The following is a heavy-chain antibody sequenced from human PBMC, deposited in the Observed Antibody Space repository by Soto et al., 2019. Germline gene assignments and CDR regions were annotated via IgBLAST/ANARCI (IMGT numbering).Heavy chain of an antibody. V-gene: IGHV4-31*03. Sequence: QVQLQESGPGLVKPSQTLSLTCTVSGGSISSGGYYWSWIRQHPGKGLEWIGYIYYSGSTYYNPSLKSRVTISVDTSKNQFSLKLSSVPAADTAVYYCARELWFGELFGGFDPWGQGTLVTVSS. D-gene: IGHD3-10*01. J-gene: IGHJ5*02. CDR2: IYYSGST. CDR1: GGSISSGGYY. CDR3: ARELWFGELFGGFDP.